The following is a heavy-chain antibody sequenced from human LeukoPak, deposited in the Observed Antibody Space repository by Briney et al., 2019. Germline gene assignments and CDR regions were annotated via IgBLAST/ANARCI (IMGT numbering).Heavy chain of an antibody. CDR3: ARGTSGSSFGY. CDR1: GFNFSSFE. CDR2: ISPTGSAI. Sequence: GGSLRLSCAASGFNFSSFEMNWVRQAPGKGLERVSYISPTGSAIYYADSVKGRFTISRDNARNSLYLQMNSLRAEDTAVYYCARGTSGSSFGYWGQGTLVTVSS. V-gene: IGHV3-48*03. J-gene: IGHJ4*02. D-gene: IGHD6-6*01.